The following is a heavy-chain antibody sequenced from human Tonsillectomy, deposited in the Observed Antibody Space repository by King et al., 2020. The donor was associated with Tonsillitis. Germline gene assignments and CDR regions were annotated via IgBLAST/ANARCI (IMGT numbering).Heavy chain of an antibody. V-gene: IGHV1-69*12. CDR3: ARGLRFLEWLSRHYYYGMDV. CDR2: IIPIFGTA. Sequence: QLVQSGAEVKKPGSSVKVPCKASGGTFSSYAISWVRQAPGQGLEWMGGIIPIFGTANYAQKFQGRVTITADESTSTAYMELSSLRSEDTAVYYCARGLRFLEWLSRHYYYGMDVWGQGTTVTVSS. D-gene: IGHD3-3*01. CDR1: GGTFSSYA. J-gene: IGHJ6*02.